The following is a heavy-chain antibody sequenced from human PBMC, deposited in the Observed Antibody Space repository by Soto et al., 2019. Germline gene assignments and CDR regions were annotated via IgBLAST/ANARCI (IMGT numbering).Heavy chain of an antibody. CDR1: GFTVSTYN. D-gene: IGHD1-26*01. CDR3: ARKLSGAVQGWAYGMDV. V-gene: IGHV3-53*01. J-gene: IGHJ6*02. CDR2: TYSGGST. Sequence: PGVSLRLSCAASGFTVSTYNMIWVRQAPVKGLEWVSVTYSGGSTQYADSVKGRFTVSRDNSKNTLYLQMSSLRDEDTAVYYCARKLSGAVQGWAYGMDVWGRGTTVTVSS.